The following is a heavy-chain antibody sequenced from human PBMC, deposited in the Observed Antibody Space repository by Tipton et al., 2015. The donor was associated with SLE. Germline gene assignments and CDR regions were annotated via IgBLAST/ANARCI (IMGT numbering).Heavy chain of an antibody. CDR3: ARGGIVLMVYATYLGY. Sequence: TLSLTCAVYGGSFSGYYWSWIRQPPGKGLEWIGSIYYSGSTYYNPSLKGRVTISVDTSKNQFSLKLSSVTAADTAVYYCARGGIVLMVYATYLGYWGQGTLVTVSS. J-gene: IGHJ4*02. CDR2: IYYSGST. V-gene: IGHV4-34*01. D-gene: IGHD2-8*01. CDR1: GGSFSGYY.